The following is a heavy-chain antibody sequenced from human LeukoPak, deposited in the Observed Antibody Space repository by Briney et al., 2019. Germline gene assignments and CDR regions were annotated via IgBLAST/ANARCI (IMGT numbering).Heavy chain of an antibody. D-gene: IGHD2-2*01. CDR3: AREVGRRYCSSTSCHPSDYYYYGMDV. CDR2: ISAYNGNT. J-gene: IGHJ6*02. V-gene: IGHV1-18*01. Sequence: GASVKVSCKASVYTFTSYGISWVRQAPGQGLEWMGWISAYNGNTNYAQKLQGRVTMTTDTSTSTAYMELRSLRSDDTAVYYCAREVGRRYCSSTSCHPSDYYYYGMDVWGQGTTVTVSS. CDR1: VYTFTSYG.